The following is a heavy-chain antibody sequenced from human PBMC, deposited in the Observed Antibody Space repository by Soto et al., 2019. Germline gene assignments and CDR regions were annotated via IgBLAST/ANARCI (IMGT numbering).Heavy chain of an antibody. V-gene: IGHV4-31*03. Sequence: SETLSLTCSVSGGSISSGGYYWSWIRQHPGKGLEWIGYIYYSGSTYYNPSLKSRVTISVDTSKNQFSLKLSSVTAADTAVYYCARVGMATERYYFDYWGQGTLVTVSS. CDR1: GGSISSGGYY. D-gene: IGHD5-12*01. CDR3: ARVGMATERYYFDY. CDR2: IYYSGST. J-gene: IGHJ4*02.